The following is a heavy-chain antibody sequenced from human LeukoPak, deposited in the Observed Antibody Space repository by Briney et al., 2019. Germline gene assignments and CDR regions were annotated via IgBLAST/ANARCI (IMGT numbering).Heavy chain of an antibody. CDR3: ARDLSGYRGYSYGYLPWFDP. Sequence: VASVKVSCKASGGTFSSYAISWVRQAPGQGLEWMGGIIPIFGTANYAQKFQGRVTITTDESTSTAYMELSSLRSEDTAVYYCARDLSGYRGYSYGYLPWFDPWGQGTLVTVSS. CDR1: GGTFSSYA. V-gene: IGHV1-69*05. D-gene: IGHD5-18*01. CDR2: IIPIFGTA. J-gene: IGHJ5*02.